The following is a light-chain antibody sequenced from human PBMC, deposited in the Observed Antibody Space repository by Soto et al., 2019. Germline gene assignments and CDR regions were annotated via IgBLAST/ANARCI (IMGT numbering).Light chain of an antibody. CDR3: QQYNSYWRT. V-gene: IGKV1-5*01. J-gene: IGKJ1*01. Sequence: DIEMTQSPSTLSASVGDRLTITCPASQSISMWLAWYQQKPGKAPKFLIYDASTLENGVPSRFSGSGSGTEFTLTISSLQPDDFATYYCQQYNSYWRTFGQGTKVDIK. CDR2: DAS. CDR1: QSISMW.